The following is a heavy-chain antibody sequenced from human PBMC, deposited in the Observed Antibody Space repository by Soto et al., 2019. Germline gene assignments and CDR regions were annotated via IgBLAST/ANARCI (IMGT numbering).Heavy chain of an antibody. D-gene: IGHD5-12*01. J-gene: IGHJ6*02. CDR2: INPSGGST. V-gene: IGHV1-46*01. CDR3: ARERLPTHVDNSDYYYYYGMDV. CDR1: GYTFTSYY. Sequence: ASVKVSCKASGYTFTSYYMHWVRQAPGQGLEWMGIINPSGGSTSYAQKFQGRVTMTRDTSTSTVYMELSSLRSEDTAVYYCARERLPTHVDNSDYYYYYGMDVWGQGTTVTVAS.